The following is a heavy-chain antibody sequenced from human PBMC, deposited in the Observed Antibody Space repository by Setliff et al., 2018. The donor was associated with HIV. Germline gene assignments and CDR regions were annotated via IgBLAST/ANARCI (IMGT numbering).Heavy chain of an antibody. V-gene: IGHV3-30*01. CDR2: IWYDGSNK. CDR1: GFTFSSYA. J-gene: IGHJ4*02. Sequence: PGGSLRLSCAASGFTFSSYAMHWVRQAPGKGLEWVALIWYDGSNKQYADSVKGRFTISRDNSKNTLYLQMNSLRAEDTAVYYCARTEEWWRPFDYWGQGTLVTVSS. D-gene: IGHD2-8*01. CDR3: ARTEEWWRPFDY.